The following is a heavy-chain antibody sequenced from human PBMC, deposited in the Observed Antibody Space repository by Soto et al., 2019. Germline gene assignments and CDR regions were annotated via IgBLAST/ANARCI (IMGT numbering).Heavy chain of an antibody. V-gene: IGHV4-59*01. CDR1: GVSISSYF. D-gene: IGHD3-16*02. CDR3: ARIGGYHGPLDY. Sequence: SETLSLTCSVSGVSISSYFWTWIRQPPGRGLEWIGYTYHRGSTNYSPSLKSRVAIALDTSENQFSLKVSSVTAADTAVYYCARIGGYHGPLDYWGQGTPVPVYS. CDR2: TYHRGST. J-gene: IGHJ4*02.